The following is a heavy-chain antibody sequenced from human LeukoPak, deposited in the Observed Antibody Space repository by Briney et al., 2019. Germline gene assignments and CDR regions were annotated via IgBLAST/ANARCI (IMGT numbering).Heavy chain of an antibody. Sequence: GSSVKVSFKASGGTFSSYAISWVRQAPGQGLEWMGGIIPIFGTANYAQKFQGRVTITADESTSTAYMELSSLRSEDTAVYYCARAPYGRKGHCSSTSCFRFYYYYGMDVWGKGTTVTVSS. D-gene: IGHD2-2*01. CDR1: GGTFSSYA. V-gene: IGHV1-69*01. CDR2: IIPIFGTA. CDR3: ARAPYGRKGHCSSTSCFRFYYYYGMDV. J-gene: IGHJ6*04.